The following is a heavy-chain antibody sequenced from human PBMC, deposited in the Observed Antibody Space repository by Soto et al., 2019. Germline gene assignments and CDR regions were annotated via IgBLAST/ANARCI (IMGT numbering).Heavy chain of an antibody. J-gene: IGHJ3*02. CDR3: ARRGATGKAFDI. D-gene: IGHD1-26*01. CDR2: ISSSSSTI. Sequence: PVGSLRLSCVASGFTFSSYSMNWVRQAPGKGLEWISYISSSSSTIYYADSVKGRFTISRDNAKNSLYLQMNSLRDEDTAVYYCARRGATGKAFDIWGQGTMVTVSS. V-gene: IGHV3-48*02. CDR1: GFTFSSYS.